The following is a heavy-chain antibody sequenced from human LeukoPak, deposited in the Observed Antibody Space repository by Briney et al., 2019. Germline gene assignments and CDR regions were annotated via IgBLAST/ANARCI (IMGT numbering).Heavy chain of an antibody. J-gene: IGHJ4*02. V-gene: IGHV4-30-4*08. Sequence: PSETLSLTCTVSDGSISSGDYYWSWIRQPPGKGLEWIGYIYYSGSTYYNPSLKSRVIISVDRSKNQFSLKLSSVTAADTAVYYCARVWSEGWYPSHFDYWGQGTLVTVSS. CDR3: ARVWSEGWYPSHFDY. D-gene: IGHD6-19*01. CDR1: DGSISSGDYY. CDR2: IYYSGST.